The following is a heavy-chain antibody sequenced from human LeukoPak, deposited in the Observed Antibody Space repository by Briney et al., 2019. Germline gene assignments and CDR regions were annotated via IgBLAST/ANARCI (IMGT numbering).Heavy chain of an antibody. Sequence: AASVKVSCKASGYTFTSYGISWVRQAPGQGLEWMGWISAYNGNTNYAQKLQGRVTMTEDTSTDTAYMELSSLRSEDTAVYYCATVSGAAGSIDYWGQGTLVTVSS. V-gene: IGHV1-18*01. CDR3: ATVSGAAGSIDY. D-gene: IGHD6-13*01. CDR2: ISAYNGNT. CDR1: GYTFTSYG. J-gene: IGHJ4*02.